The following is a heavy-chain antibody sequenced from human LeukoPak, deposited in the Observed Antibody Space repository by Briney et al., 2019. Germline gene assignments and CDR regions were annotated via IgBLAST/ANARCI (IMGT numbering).Heavy chain of an antibody. D-gene: IGHD6-19*01. Sequence: WASVKVSCKASGGTFSSYAISWVRQAPGQGLEWMGGIIPIFGTANYAQKFQGRVTMTTDTSTSTAYMELRSLRSDDTAVYYCARDLKRGYSSGRYSWGTGSSNDYWGQGTLVTVSS. V-gene: IGHV1-69*05. J-gene: IGHJ4*02. CDR3: ARDLKRGYSSGRYSWGTGSSNDY. CDR1: GGTFSSYA. CDR2: IIPIFGTA.